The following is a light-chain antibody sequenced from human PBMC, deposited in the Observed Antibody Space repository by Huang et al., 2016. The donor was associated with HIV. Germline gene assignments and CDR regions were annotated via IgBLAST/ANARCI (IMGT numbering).Light chain of an antibody. J-gene: IGKJ3*01. Sequence: EIVMTQSPATLSASPGERATLSCRASQSVSSNLAWYQQKPGQAPRLLIYGASTRATGIPARVSGSGSGTEFTLTISSLQSEDCAVYYCQQNNNWPPLFTFGPGTKVDIK. V-gene: IGKV3-15*01. CDR1: QSVSSN. CDR2: GAS. CDR3: QQNNNWPPLFT.